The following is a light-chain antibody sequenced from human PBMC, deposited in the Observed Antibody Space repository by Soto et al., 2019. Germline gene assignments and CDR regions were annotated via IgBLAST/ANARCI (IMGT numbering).Light chain of an antibody. CDR2: AAS. CDR1: QSISSY. Sequence: DIQMTQSPSSLSASGGDRVTITCRASQSISSYLNWYQQKPGKAPKLLIYAASSLQSGVPSRFSGSGSGTDFTLTIRSLQPEAFATYYCQQSYSTPFTFGPGTKVDIK. J-gene: IGKJ3*01. V-gene: IGKV1-39*01. CDR3: QQSYSTPFT.